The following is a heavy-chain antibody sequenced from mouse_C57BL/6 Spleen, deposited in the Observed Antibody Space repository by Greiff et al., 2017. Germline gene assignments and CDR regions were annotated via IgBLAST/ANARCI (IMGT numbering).Heavy chain of an antibody. CDR2: IYPGSGST. V-gene: IGHV1-55*01. CDR1: GYTFTSYW. J-gene: IGHJ4*01. CDR3: SRRGYDEGGAMDY. D-gene: IGHD2-2*01. Sequence: QVQLQQPGAELVKPGASVKMSCKASGYTFTSYWITWVKQRPGQGLEWIGDIYPGSGSTNYNEKFKSKATLTVDTSSSTAYMQLSSLTSEDSAVYYYSRRGYDEGGAMDYWGQGTSVTVSS.